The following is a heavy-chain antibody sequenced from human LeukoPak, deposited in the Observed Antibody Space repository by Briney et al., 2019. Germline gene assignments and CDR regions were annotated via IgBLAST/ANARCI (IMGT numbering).Heavy chain of an antibody. CDR3: AREDCSSTSCYRANDY. D-gene: IGHD2-2*01. J-gene: IGHJ4*02. CDR1: GFTFSDYY. CDR2: ISSSGSTI. Sequence: GGPLRLSCAASGFTFSDYYMSWIRQAPGKGLEWVSYISSSGSTIYYADSVKGRFTISRDNAKNSLYLQMNSLRAEDTAVYYCAREDCSSTSCYRANDYWGQGTLVTVSS. V-gene: IGHV3-11*04.